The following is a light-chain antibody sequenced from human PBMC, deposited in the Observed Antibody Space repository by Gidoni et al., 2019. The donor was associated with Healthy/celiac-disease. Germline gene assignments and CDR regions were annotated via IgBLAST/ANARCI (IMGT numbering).Light chain of an antibody. Sequence: QSALTQPASVSGSPGQSITISCTGTSSDVGGYNYVSWYQQHPGKAPKLMIYDVSNRPSVVSNRFSGSKSGNTASLTISGLHAEDEADYYCSSYTSSSTLFGTGTKVTVL. CDR2: DVS. V-gene: IGLV2-14*01. CDR3: SSYTSSSTL. CDR1: SSDVGGYNY. J-gene: IGLJ1*01.